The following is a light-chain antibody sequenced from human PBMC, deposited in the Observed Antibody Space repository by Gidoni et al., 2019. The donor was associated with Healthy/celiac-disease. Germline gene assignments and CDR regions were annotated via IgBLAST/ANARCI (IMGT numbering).Light chain of an antibody. Sequence: EIVLTQSPATLSLSPGDRATLSCRASQSVSSYLAWYQQQPGQAPRLLIYDASNRATGIPARFSGSGSGTDFTLTISSLEPEEFAVYYCQQRSNWPPYTFGQGTKLEIK. CDR2: DAS. J-gene: IGKJ2*01. V-gene: IGKV3-11*01. CDR1: QSVSSY. CDR3: QQRSNWPPYT.